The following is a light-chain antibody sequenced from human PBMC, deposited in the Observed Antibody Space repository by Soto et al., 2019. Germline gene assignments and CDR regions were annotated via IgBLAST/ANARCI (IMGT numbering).Light chain of an antibody. CDR1: SSDVGGFNY. J-gene: IGLJ1*01. CDR2: DVY. Sequence: TQPASVSGSPVQSITISCTGTSSDVGGFNYVSWYQQHPGKAPKLLIFDVYSRPSGISNRFSGSKSGNTASLTISGLQAEDEADYYCSSYTTSSSYVFGAGTKVTVL. CDR3: SSYTTSSSYV. V-gene: IGLV2-14*01.